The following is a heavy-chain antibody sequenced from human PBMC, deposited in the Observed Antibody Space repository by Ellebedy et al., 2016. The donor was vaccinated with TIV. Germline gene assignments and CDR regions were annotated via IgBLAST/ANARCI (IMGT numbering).Heavy chain of an antibody. Sequence: AASVKVSCKTSGYTFTSYAISWVRQAPGQGLEWMAWTSTYSGDKRFAQKFQDRVTLTTDRSTSTVYMELRSLRSDDSDMYYCTRDCSSSACHAYYYYYGMDVWGQGTSVTVSS. CDR3: TRDCSSSACHAYYYYYGMDV. CDR1: GYTFTSYA. CDR2: TSTYSGDK. V-gene: IGHV1-18*01. D-gene: IGHD2-2*01. J-gene: IGHJ6*02.